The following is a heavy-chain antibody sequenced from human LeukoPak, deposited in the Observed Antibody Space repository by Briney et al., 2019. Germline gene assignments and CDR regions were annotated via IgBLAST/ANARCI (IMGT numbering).Heavy chain of an antibody. CDR1: GFSFSNYW. V-gene: IGHV3-7*03. CDR3: ARLVGDVTTWDC. D-gene: IGHD1-26*01. CDR2: IEQDESEK. J-gene: IGHJ4*02. Sequence: QPGGSLRLSCTASGFSFSNYWMSWVRQAPGKGLEWVASIEQDESEKYYVDSVKGRFTTSRDNAKSSLYLQMNALRGEDTAVYYCARLVGDVTTWDCWGQGTLVTVSS.